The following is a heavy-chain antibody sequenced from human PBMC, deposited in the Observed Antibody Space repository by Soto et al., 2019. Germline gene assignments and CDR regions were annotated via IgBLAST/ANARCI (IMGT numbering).Heavy chain of an antibody. V-gene: IGHV4-59*08. CDR1: GCSISSYY. CDR3: ARRWGDYFDY. J-gene: IGHJ4*02. D-gene: IGHD3-16*01. CDR2: IYYSGST. Sequence: PSETLSLTCTFSGCSISSYYWSLIRQPPGKGLEWIGYIYYSGSTNYNPSLKSRVTISVDTSKNQFSLKLSSVTAADTAVYYCARRWGDYFDYWGQGTLVTVSS.